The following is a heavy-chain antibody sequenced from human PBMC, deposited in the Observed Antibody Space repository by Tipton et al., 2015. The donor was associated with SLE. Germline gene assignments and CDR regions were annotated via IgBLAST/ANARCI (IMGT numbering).Heavy chain of an antibody. CDR2: IWYDGSNK. CDR3: AKGGSGGTPFFDF. Sequence: SLRLSCAASGFTFSSYGMHWVRQAPGKGLEWVAVIWYDGSNKYYGDSVKGRFTISRDNSKNTLYLQMDSLRAEDTAMYYCAKGGSGGTPFFDFWGQGTLVTVSS. CDR1: GFTFSSYG. J-gene: IGHJ4*02. V-gene: IGHV3-30*18. D-gene: IGHD2/OR15-2a*01.